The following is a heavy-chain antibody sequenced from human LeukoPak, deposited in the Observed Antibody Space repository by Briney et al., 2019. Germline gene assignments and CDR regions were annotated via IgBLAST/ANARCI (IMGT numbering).Heavy chain of an antibody. CDR3: ARVRFGEFAFDY. CDR2: IYHSGST. CDR1: GSIPFNSYS. J-gene: IGHJ4*02. Sequence: GSLRLSCAASGSIPFNSYSMSWVRQPPGKGLEWIGEIYHSGSTNYNPSLKSRVTISVDKSKNQFSLKLSYVTAADTAVYYCARVRFGEFAFDYWGQGTLVTVSS. V-gene: IGHV4-4*02. D-gene: IGHD3-10*01.